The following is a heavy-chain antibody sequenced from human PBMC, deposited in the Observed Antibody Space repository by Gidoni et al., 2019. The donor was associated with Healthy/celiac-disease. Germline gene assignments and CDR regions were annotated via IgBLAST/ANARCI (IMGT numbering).Heavy chain of an antibody. CDR2: IYYSGST. D-gene: IGHD6-19*01. Sequence: QLQLQASGPGLVKPSATLSLTCTVSGGSICSSSYSWGWIRQPPGKGLEWIGSIYYSGSTYYNPSLKSRVTISVETSKNQFSLKLSAVTAADTAVYYCAREFTAVAGTPNFDYWGQGTLVTVSS. CDR3: AREFTAVAGTPNFDY. CDR1: GGSICSSSYS. V-gene: IGHV4-39*02. J-gene: IGHJ4*02.